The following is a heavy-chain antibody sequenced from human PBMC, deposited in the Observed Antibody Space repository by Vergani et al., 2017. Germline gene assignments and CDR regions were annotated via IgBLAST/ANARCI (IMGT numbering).Heavy chain of an antibody. CDR2: IRYDGSSE. CDR1: GFTLNTYG. V-gene: IGHV3-30*02. CDR3: ARGLWDCTHIRCSPPSY. J-gene: IGHJ4*02. Sequence: VQLVESGGGLVKPGGSLRLSCTLSGFTLNTYGIHWVRQAPGKGLEWVSFIRYDGSSEYYGDSVKGRFTITRDNAKKSVYLQMNSLRAEDTAMYFCARGLWDCTHIRCSPPSYWGQGTQVTVSS. D-gene: IGHD2-8*01.